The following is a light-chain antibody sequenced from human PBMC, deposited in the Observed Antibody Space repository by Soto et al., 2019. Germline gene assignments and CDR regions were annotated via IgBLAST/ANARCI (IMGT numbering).Light chain of an antibody. CDR3: QQRKHWPPIT. CDR1: QSVSSN. J-gene: IGKJ5*01. V-gene: IGKV3-11*01. Sequence: EMVMSQSPATLSVSPGERATLSCRASQSVSSNLAWYQQKPGQAPRLLIFDSSNRATGVPVRFSGSGSGTVFTLTIGSLEPEDSAVYYCQQRKHWPPITFGQGTRLEIK. CDR2: DSS.